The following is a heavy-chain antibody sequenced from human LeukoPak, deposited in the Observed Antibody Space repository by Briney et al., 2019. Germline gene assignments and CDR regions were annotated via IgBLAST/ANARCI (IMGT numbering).Heavy chain of an antibody. J-gene: IGHJ4*02. D-gene: IGHD2-15*01. Sequence: GGSLRLSCAASGFTFDDYAMHWVRQAPGKGLEWVSGISWNSGSIGYADSVKGRFTISRDNAKNSLYLQMNSLRAEDTALYYCAKGKLVVAAEFDYWGRGTLVTVSS. CDR1: GFTFDDYA. V-gene: IGHV3-9*01. CDR2: ISWNSGSI. CDR3: AKGKLVVAAEFDY.